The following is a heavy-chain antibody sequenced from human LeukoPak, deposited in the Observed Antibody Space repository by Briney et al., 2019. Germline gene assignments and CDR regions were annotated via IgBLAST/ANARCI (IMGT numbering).Heavy chain of an antibody. V-gene: IGHV3-30*18. CDR2: XXXXXSNK. CDR1: GFTFSSYG. CDR3: AKVIVVVAATENYYYGMDV. D-gene: IGHD2-15*01. Sequence: GRSLRLSCAASGFTFSSYGMHWVRQAPGKXXXXXXXXXXXXSNKYYADSVKGRFXISRDNSKNTLYLQMNSLRAEDTAVYYCAKVIVVVAATENYYYGMDVWGQGTTVTVSS. J-gene: IGHJ6*02.